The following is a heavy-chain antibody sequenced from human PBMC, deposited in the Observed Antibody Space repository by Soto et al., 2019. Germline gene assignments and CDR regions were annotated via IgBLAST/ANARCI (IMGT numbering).Heavy chain of an antibody. D-gene: IGHD3-3*01. CDR1: GFTFTSSA. J-gene: IGHJ4*02. CDR3: AASTFWSGYYLSLGPIG. V-gene: IGHV1-58*02. CDR2: IVVGSGNT. Sequence: ASVKVSCKASGFTFTSSAMQWVRQARGQRLEWIGWIVVGSGNTNYAQKFQERVTITRDMSTSTAYMELSSLRSEDTAVYYCAASTFWSGYYLSLGPIGWGQGTLVTVSS.